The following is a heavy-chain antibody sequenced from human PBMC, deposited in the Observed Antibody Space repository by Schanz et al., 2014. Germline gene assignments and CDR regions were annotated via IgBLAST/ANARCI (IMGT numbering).Heavy chain of an antibody. CDR3: AKDSTHIDIVLVPTAIDY. J-gene: IGHJ4*02. D-gene: IGHD2-2*01. Sequence: QVQLVESGGGVVQPGRSLRLSCAASGFTFSSYGMHWVRQAPGKGLEWVAAMSYDGSIKYYGDSVKGRFTISRDNSKNTLYLHMNTLRSEDTAVYYCAKDSTHIDIVLVPTAIDYWRQGTLVTVSS. CDR2: MSYDGSIK. CDR1: GFTFSSYG. V-gene: IGHV3-30*18.